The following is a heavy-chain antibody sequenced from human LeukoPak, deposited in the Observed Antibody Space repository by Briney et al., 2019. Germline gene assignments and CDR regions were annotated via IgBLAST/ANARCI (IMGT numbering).Heavy chain of an antibody. Sequence: PSETLSLTCAVYGGSFSGYYWTWIRQPPGKGLEWIGEINHSGSTNYNPSLKSRVTTSVDTSKKQFSLKLSSVTAADTAVYYCARFEVGTFGMDVWGQGTTVTVSS. J-gene: IGHJ6*02. CDR3: ARFEVGTFGMDV. D-gene: IGHD2/OR15-2a*01. CDR2: INHSGST. V-gene: IGHV4-34*01. CDR1: GGSFSGYY.